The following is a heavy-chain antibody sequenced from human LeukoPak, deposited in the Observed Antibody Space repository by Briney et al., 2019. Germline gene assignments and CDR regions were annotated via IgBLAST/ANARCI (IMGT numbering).Heavy chain of an antibody. J-gene: IGHJ3*01. V-gene: IGHV4-59*01. D-gene: IGHD1-26*01. CDR2: SYSGGNA. CDR1: VAATRAYY. Sequence: SETLSLTCTVSVAATRAYYCRWIRQPPRKGLEWIGYSYSGGNANYNPSLKRRVTISIDTSENQFSLRLTSVTAADTAIYFCAHSVGGGGYYINAFAVWGQGALVTISS. CDR3: AHSVGGGGYYINAFAV.